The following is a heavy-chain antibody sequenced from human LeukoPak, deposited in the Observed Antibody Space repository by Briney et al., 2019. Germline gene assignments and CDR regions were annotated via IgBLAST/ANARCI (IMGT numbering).Heavy chain of an antibody. Sequence: ASVKVSCKASGYTFTGYYMHWVRQAPGQGLEWMGWINPNSGGTNYAQKFQGWVTMTRDTSISTAYMELSRLRSDDTAVYYCARSPPYDILTGSPYYYYGMDVWGQGTTVTVSS. CDR1: GYTFTGYY. CDR3: ARSPPYDILTGSPYYYYGMDV. CDR2: INPNSGGT. D-gene: IGHD3-9*01. J-gene: IGHJ6*02. V-gene: IGHV1-2*04.